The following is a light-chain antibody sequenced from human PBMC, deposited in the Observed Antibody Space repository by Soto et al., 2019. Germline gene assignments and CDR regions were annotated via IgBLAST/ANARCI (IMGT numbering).Light chain of an antibody. Sequence: DIQMTQSPSTLSASVGDRVTITCQASQDISNYLNWYLQKPGKAPKLLIYAASHLHSGVPSRFSGSGSGTDFTLTISSLQPEDFATYYCQQSFTTPLTFGGGTKVDIK. J-gene: IGKJ4*01. CDR2: AAS. CDR1: QDISNY. V-gene: IGKV1-39*01. CDR3: QQSFTTPLT.